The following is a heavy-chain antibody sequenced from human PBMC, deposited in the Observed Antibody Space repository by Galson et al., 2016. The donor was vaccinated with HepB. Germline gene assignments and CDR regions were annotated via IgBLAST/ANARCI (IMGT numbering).Heavy chain of an antibody. V-gene: IGHV3-23*01. CDR1: GFVFSNFG. CDR2: ISTRRTT. Sequence: SLRLSCAASGFVFSNFGLSWVRQAPGKGLEWVASISTRRTTYYSDSVQVRVTSSRDNSNNTLYLQMNGLRAEDTAVHYCAKERLVRRIFDHWGQGTLLTVSS. D-gene: IGHD1-1*01. CDR3: AKERLVRRIFDH. J-gene: IGHJ4*02.